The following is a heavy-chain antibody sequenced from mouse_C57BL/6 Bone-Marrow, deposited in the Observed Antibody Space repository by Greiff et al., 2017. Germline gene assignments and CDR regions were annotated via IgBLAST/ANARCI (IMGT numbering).Heavy chain of an antibody. CDR3: AGLRPWFAY. CDR1: GYTFTDYY. Sequence: EVQLQQSGPVLVKPGASVKMSCKASGYTFTDYYMNWVKQSHGKSLEWIGVINPYNGGTSYNQKFKGKATLTVDKSSSTAYMELNSLPSEDSAVYYCAGLRPWFAYWGQGTLVTVSA. V-gene: IGHV1-19*01. J-gene: IGHJ3*01. CDR2: INPYNGGT. D-gene: IGHD2-4*01.